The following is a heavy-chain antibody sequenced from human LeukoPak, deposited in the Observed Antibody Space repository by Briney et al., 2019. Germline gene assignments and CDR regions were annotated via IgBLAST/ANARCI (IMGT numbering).Heavy chain of an antibody. V-gene: IGHV1-2*02. Sequence: VASVKVSCKASGYSFTGYYMHWVRQAPGQGLEWMGWINPNSGGTNYAQKFQGRVTMTRDTSISTAYMELSRLRSEDTAVYYCVKGLHYGSGSYSMGYWGQGTLVTVSS. CDR3: VKGLHYGSGSYSMGY. D-gene: IGHD3-10*01. J-gene: IGHJ4*02. CDR2: INPNSGGT. CDR1: GYSFTGYY.